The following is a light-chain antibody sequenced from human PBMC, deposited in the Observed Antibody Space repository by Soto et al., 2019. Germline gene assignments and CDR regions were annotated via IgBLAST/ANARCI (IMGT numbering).Light chain of an antibody. J-gene: IGKJ4*01. V-gene: IGKV1-17*03. CDR3: LQHNSYPLT. Sequence: DIQMTQSPSSVSASVGDRVTITCRASQAIDSWLAWYQQKPGEAPKLLIFTGSLLHSGVPPRFSGSGSGTDFTLTISSLQPEDFATYYCLQHNSYPLTFGGGTKVEIK. CDR2: TGS. CDR1: QAIDSW.